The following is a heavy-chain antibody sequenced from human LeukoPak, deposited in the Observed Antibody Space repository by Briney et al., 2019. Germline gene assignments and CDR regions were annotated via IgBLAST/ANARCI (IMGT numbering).Heavy chain of an antibody. CDR1: GGSISSSSYY. CDR2: IYYSGSP. D-gene: IGHD3-10*01. V-gene: IGHV4-39*01. CDR3: ARHVGFITMVRGVINNNWFDP. J-gene: IGHJ5*02. Sequence: SETLSLTCTVSGGSISSSSYYWGWIRLPPGKGLEWIGSIYYSGSPYYNPSLKSRVTISVDTSKKQFSLKLSSVTAADTAVYYCARHVGFITMVRGVINNNWFDPWGQGTLVTVSS.